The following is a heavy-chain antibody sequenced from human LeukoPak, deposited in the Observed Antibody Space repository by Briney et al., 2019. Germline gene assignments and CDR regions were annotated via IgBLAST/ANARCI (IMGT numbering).Heavy chain of an antibody. CDR1: GYTFTIFD. CDR3: ATLPYYYDSSGPH. V-gene: IGHV1-8*01. CDR2: MNPNTGDT. D-gene: IGHD3-22*01. J-gene: IGHJ4*02. Sequence: GASVKVSCKASGYTFTIFDINWVRQAPGQGLEWVGWMNPNTGDTVYAQKFQGRVTMTRDTSIGTAYMELSRLRSDDTAVYYCATLPYYYDSSGPHWGQGTLVTVSS.